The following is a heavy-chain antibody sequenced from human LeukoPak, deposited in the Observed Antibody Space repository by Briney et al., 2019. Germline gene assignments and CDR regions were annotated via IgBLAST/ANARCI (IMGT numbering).Heavy chain of an antibody. J-gene: IGHJ4*02. D-gene: IGHD4-23*01. Sequence: GGSLRLSCAASGFTFSSYAMSWVRQAPGKGLEWVSSISGSGGSTYYADSVKGRFTISRDNSKNTLYLQMNSLRAEDTAVYYCAKSSYGGTPRPDFDYWGQGTLVTVSS. CDR3: AKSSYGGTPRPDFDY. CDR2: ISGSGGST. V-gene: IGHV3-23*01. CDR1: GFTFSSYA.